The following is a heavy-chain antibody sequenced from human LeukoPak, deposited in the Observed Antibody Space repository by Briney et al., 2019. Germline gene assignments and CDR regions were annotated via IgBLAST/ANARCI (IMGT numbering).Heavy chain of an antibody. D-gene: IGHD6-19*01. J-gene: IGHJ4*02. CDR2: ISYDGSNK. CDR1: GFTFSSYG. V-gene: IGHV3-30*18. Sequence: PRRSLRLSCAASGFTFSSYGMHWVRQAPGKGLEWVAVISYDGSNKYYADSVKGRFTISRDNSKNTLYLQMNSLRAEDTAVYYCAKNFPVAGNFDYWGQGTLVTVSS. CDR3: AKNFPVAGNFDY.